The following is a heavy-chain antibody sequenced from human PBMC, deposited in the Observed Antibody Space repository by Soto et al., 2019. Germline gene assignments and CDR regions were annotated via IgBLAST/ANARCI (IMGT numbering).Heavy chain of an antibody. J-gene: IGHJ4*02. V-gene: IGHV1-3*01. CDR1: GYTFTSHA. CDR3: AREQKAVEVNYLEY. D-gene: IGHD3-22*01. Sequence: QVQLVQSGAEVKKPGASVKISCKASGYTFTSHAIHWVRQAPGQRLEWMGWINPGNGQAEYSQKFQGSVTITRVTSASTAYMEVSTLTSEDTAVYFCAREQKAVEVNYLEYWGQGTLVTVS. CDR2: INPGNGQA.